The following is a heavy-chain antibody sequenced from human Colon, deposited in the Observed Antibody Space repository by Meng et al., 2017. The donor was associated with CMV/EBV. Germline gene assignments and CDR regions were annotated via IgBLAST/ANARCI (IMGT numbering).Heavy chain of an antibody. CDR2: IYWDDDT. CDR3: VRRSYSGQDDY. Sequence: QTTPTQSCPTLGKPPQTLTLTCTFSGFSFITDKAGVGWIRHPPGKALEWLGFIYWDDDTRYSPSLKTRLTITRDTSKNQVILTMTNMDPADTATYYCVRRSYSGQDDYWGQGTLVTVSS. D-gene: IGHD5-12*01. V-gene: IGHV2-5*02. J-gene: IGHJ4*02. CDR1: GFSFITDKAG.